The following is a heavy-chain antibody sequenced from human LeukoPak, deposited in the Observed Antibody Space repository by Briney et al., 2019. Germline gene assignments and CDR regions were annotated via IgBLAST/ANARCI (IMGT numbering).Heavy chain of an antibody. J-gene: IGHJ5*02. CDR1: GVSISNAIYS. CDR3: VREDPMYGWLDP. CDR2: IHHSGST. V-gene: IGHV4-30-2*01. D-gene: IGHD2-8*01. Sequence: SETLSLTCAVSGVSISNAIYSWSWVRQPPGKGLEWIGYIHHSGSTFYNPSLNSRVTISVDRSKNQFSLRLRSVTAADTAVYYCVREDPMYGWLDPWGQGALVSVSS.